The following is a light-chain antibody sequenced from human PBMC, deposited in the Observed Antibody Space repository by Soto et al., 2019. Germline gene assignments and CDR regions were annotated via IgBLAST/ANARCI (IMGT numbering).Light chain of an antibody. CDR3: SSFAGGNNLL. V-gene: IGLV2-8*01. J-gene: IGLJ2*01. CDR1: SSDVGGYNF. Sequence: QSVLTQPPSASGSPGQSVTISCTGTSSDVGGYNFVSWYQQHPGKAPKLLIYEVSKRPSGVPDRFSGSNSDNTASLTVSGLQAEDEADYYCSSFAGGNNLLFGGGTQLTVL. CDR2: EVS.